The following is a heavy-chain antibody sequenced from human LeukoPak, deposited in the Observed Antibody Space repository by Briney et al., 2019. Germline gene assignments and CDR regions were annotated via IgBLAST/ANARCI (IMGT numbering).Heavy chain of an antibody. J-gene: IGHJ5*02. CDR1: GGSITSGSYY. CDR3: ARGDWQYTNNWSNWFDP. D-gene: IGHD1-1*01. V-gene: IGHV4-61*02. Sequence: SQTLSLTCTVSGGSITSGSYYWSWIRQPAGKGLEWIGRIDSSGSTKYNPSLKSRVTISVDMSKNQFSLRLSSVTAADTALYYCARGDWQYTNNWSNWFDPCGQGTLVTVSS. CDR2: IDSSGST.